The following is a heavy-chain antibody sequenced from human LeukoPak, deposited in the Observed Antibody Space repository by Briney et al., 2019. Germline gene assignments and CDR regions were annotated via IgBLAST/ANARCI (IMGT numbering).Heavy chain of an antibody. D-gene: IGHD3-22*01. CDR3: ARGRHDITMIVVVMASVSYYLDV. J-gene: IGHJ6*03. CDR1: RGSFSGYL. V-gene: IGHV4-34*01. CDR2: INPSGSA. Sequence: PLETLSLTPALYRGSFSGYLSTWVRHSPGKGPERPGDINPSGSAYYNPSLKSSLNIPVDTSKNQFSLNLRSVTAADTAVYYCARGRHDITMIVVVMASVSYYLDVWGKGTTVTVS.